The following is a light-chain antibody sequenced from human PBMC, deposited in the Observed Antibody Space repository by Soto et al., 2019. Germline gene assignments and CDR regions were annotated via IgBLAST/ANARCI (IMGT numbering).Light chain of an antibody. Sequence: EIVMTQSPATLSVSPGERATLSCRASQSVSSNLAWYQQKPGQAPRVLIYAVSTRATGTPDRFSGSGSGTEFTLTISSLHSEDFGVYYCQQYDNWWTFGQGTKVDIK. J-gene: IGKJ1*01. V-gene: IGKV3-15*01. CDR2: AVS. CDR1: QSVSSN. CDR3: QQYDNWWT.